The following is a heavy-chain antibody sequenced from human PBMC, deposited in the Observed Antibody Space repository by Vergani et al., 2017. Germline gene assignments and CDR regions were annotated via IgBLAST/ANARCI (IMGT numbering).Heavy chain of an antibody. Sequence: EVQLVQSGAEVKKPGESLKISCKGSGYSFTSYWIGWVRQMPGKGLEWMGIIYPGDSDTRYSPSFQGQVTISADKSISTAYLQWSSLKASDTAMYYCATHRRHXSSTSCYYYYYMDVWGKGP. CDR3: ATHRRHXSSTSCYYYYYMDV. CDR1: GYSFTSYW. CDR2: IYPGDSDT. J-gene: IGHJ6*03. V-gene: IGHV5-51*01. D-gene: IGHD2-2*01.